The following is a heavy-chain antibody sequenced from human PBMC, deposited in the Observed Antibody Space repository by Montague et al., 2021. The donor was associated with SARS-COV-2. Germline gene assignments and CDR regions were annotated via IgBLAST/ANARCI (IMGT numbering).Heavy chain of an antibody. CDR3: AKGTMARGTTISAYYFSY. Sequence: SLRLSCAASGFAFSYYAVSWIRQAPGKGLEWVAVISGTGTTYYADSVKGRFTISRDNSKNTVYLQMNSLSAEDTVLFYCAKGTMARGTTISAYYFSYWGRGTLVTVSS. D-gene: IGHD3-10*01. J-gene: IGHJ4*02. CDR2: ISGTGTT. CDR1: GFAFSYYA. V-gene: IGHV3-23*01.